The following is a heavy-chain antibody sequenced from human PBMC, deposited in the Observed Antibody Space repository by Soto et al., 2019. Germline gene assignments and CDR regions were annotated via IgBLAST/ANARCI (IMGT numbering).Heavy chain of an antibody. J-gene: IGHJ4*02. CDR3: ARSQGVSSGWYETYYFDY. CDR1: GGTCSSYA. CDR2: IIPIFGTA. Sequence: QVQLVQSGAEVKKPGSSVKVSCKASGGTCSSYAISWVRQAPGQGLEWMGGIIPIFGTANYAQKFQGRVTITADESTSTAYMELSSLRSEDTAVYYCARSQGVSSGWYETYYFDYWGQGTLVTVSS. D-gene: IGHD6-19*01. V-gene: IGHV1-69*01.